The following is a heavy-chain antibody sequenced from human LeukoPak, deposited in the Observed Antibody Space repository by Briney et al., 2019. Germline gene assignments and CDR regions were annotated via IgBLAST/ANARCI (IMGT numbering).Heavy chain of an antibody. V-gene: IGHV1-46*01. D-gene: IGHD6-6*01. CDR1: GYTFTSYY. CDR2: INPSGGST. Sequence: VASVKVSCKASGYTFTSYYMHWVRQAPGQGLEWMGIINPSGGSTSYAQKFQGRVTMTRDMSTSTVYMELSSLRSEDTAAYYCARESIAARRLDYWGQGTLVTVSS. J-gene: IGHJ4*02. CDR3: ARESIAARRLDY.